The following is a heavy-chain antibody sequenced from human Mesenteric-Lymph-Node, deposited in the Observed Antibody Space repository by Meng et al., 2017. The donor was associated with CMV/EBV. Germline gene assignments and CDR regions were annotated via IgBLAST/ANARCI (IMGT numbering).Heavy chain of an antibody. V-gene: IGHV3-33*05. CDR1: GFTFRSHG. CDR3: ARGKVYFDY. CDR2: MAYDGSVK. J-gene: IGHJ4*02. Sequence: GESLKISCAASGFTFRSHGMHWVRQPPGKGPEWVAFMAYDGSVKYYADSVKGRFTISRDNAKNSLSLQLNSLRVEDTAVYYCARGKVYFDYWGQGTLVTVSS.